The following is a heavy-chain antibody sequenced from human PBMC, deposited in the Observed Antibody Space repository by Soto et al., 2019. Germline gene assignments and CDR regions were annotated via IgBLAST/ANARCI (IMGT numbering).Heavy chain of an antibody. V-gene: IGHV3-30-3*01. CDR3: ARDGKAARPQMNYYYYGMDV. CDR1: GFTFSSYA. D-gene: IGHD6-6*01. J-gene: IGHJ6*02. Sequence: GGSLRLSCAASGFTFSSYAMHWVRQAPGKGLEWVAVISYDGSNKYYADSVKGRFTISRDNSKNTLYLQMNSLRAEDTAVYYCARDGKAARPQMNYYYYGMDVWGQGTTVTVSS. CDR2: ISYDGSNK.